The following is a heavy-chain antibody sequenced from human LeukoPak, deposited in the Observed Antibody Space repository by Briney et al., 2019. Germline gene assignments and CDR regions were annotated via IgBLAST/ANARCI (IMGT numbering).Heavy chain of an antibody. V-gene: IGHV3-53*01. CDR2: FYSGGNT. D-gene: IGHD5-18*01. Sequence: GGSLRLSCAASGFTVSSNYMSWVRQAPGKGLEWVSVFYSGGNTYYADSVKGRFTISRDNSKNILYLQMNSLRAEDTAVYYCARTGCGYNYFDSWGQGTLVTVSS. CDR1: GFTVSSNY. CDR3: ARTGCGYNYFDS. J-gene: IGHJ4*02.